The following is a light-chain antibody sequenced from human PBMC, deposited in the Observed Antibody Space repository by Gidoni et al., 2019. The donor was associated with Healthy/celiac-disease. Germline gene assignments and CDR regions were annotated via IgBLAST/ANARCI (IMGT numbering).Light chain of an antibody. CDR1: QGISNY. CDR3: QQYDNLPIT. V-gene: IGKV1-33*01. J-gene: IGKJ5*01. CDR2: DAS. Sequence: DIQMTQSPSSLSASVGDRVTLTCQASQGISNYLNWYQQKPGKAPKLLIYDASNLETVVPSRFSGSGSGTDFTFTISSLQPEDIATYYCQQYDNLPITFGQGTRLEIK.